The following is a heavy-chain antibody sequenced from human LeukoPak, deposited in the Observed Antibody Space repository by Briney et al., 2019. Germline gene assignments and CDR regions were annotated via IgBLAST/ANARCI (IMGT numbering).Heavy chain of an antibody. CDR3: ARARVLYSSSWYELEYYFDY. Sequence: PSETLSLTCTVSGGSISSYYWSWIRQPPGKGLEWIGYIYYSGSTNYNPSLKSRVTISVDTSKNQFSLKLSSVTAADPAVYYCARARVLYSSSWYELEYYFDYWGQGTLVTVSS. D-gene: IGHD6-13*01. J-gene: IGHJ4*02. V-gene: IGHV4-59*08. CDR2: IYYSGST. CDR1: GGSISSYY.